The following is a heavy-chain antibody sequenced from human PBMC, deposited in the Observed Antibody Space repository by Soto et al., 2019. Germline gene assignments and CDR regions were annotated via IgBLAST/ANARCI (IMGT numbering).Heavy chain of an antibody. CDR1: GFTFSSYG. D-gene: IGHD6-19*01. CDR2: IWYDGSNK. Sequence: QVQLVESGGGVVQPGRSLRLSCAASGFTFSSYGMHWVRQAPGKGLEWLAVIWYDGSNKYYADSAKGGFTISRDNSKNTLYLQMNSLGAEDTAVYYCAREYSSGWFAPFEYFDYWGQGPLVTVSS. J-gene: IGHJ4*02. V-gene: IGHV3-33*01. CDR3: AREYSSGWFAPFEYFDY.